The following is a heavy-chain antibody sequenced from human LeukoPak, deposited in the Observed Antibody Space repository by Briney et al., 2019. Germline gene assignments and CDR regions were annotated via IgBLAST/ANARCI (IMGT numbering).Heavy chain of an antibody. D-gene: IGHD5-12*01. CDR2: IYYSGST. V-gene: IGHV4-59*01. CDR1: GGSISSYY. Sequence: SETLSLTCTVSGGSISSYYWSWIRQPPGKGLEWIGYIYYSGSTNYNPSLKSRVTISVDTSKNQFSLKLSSVTAADTAVYYCARERYANWFDPWGQGILVTVSS. J-gene: IGHJ5*02. CDR3: ARERYANWFDP.